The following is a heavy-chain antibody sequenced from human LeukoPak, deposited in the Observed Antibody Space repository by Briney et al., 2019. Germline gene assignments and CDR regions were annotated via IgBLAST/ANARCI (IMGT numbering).Heavy chain of an antibody. V-gene: IGHV4-30-4*08. CDR3: AREGGRDGYNYEDY. Sequence: PSETLSLTCTVSGGSISSGDYYWSWIRQPPGKGLEWIGYIYYSGSTYYNPSLKSRVTISVDTSKNQFSLKLSSVTAADTAVYYCAREGGRDGYNYEDYWGQGTLVTVSS. CDR1: GGSISSGDYY. J-gene: IGHJ4*02. D-gene: IGHD5-24*01. CDR2: IYYSGST.